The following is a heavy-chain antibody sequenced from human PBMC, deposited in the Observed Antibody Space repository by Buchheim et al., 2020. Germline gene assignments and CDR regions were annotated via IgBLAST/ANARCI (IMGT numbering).Heavy chain of an antibody. Sequence: QVQLVESGGGVVQPGRSLRLSCAASGFTFSSYGMHWVRQAPGKGLEWVAVISYDGSNKYYADSVKGRFTISRDNSKNTQYLQMNSLRAEDTAVYYCAKDRGGSLYYYYYGMDVWGQGTT. CDR2: ISYDGSNK. V-gene: IGHV3-30*18. CDR3: AKDRGGSLYYYYYGMDV. CDR1: GFTFSSYG. D-gene: IGHD2-15*01. J-gene: IGHJ6*02.